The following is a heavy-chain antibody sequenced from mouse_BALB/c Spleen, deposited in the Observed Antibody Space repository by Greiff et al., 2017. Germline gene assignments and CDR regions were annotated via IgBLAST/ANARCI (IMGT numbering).Heavy chain of an antibody. Sequence: EVQLQQSGAELVKPGASVKLSCTASGFNIKDTYMHWVKQRPEQGLEWIGRIDPANGNTKYDPKFQGKATITADTSSNTAYLQLSSLTSEDTAVYYCASWDYDGAWFAYWGQGTLVTVSA. J-gene: IGHJ3*01. V-gene: IGHV14-3*02. D-gene: IGHD2-4*01. CDR3: ASWDYDGAWFAY. CDR2: IDPANGNT. CDR1: GFNIKDTY.